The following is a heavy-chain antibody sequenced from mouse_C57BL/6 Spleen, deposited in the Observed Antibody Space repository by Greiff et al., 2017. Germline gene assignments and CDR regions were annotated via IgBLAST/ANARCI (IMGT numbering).Heavy chain of an antibody. CDR2: INPNNGGT. CDR3: AKSGPEGENYFDY. D-gene: IGHD3-1*01. J-gene: IGHJ2*01. V-gene: IGHV1-18*01. CDR1: GYTFTDYN. Sequence: VQLQQSGPELVKPGASVKIPCKASGYTFTDYNMDWVKQSHGKSLEWIGDINPNNGGTIYNQKFKGKATLTVDKSSSTAYMELRSLTSEDTAVYYCAKSGPEGENYFDYWGQGTTLTVSS.